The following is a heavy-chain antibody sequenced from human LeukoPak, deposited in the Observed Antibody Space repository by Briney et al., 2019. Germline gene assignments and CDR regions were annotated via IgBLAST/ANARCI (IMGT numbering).Heavy chain of an antibody. CDR2: IIPIFGTA. Sequence: ASVKVSCKASGGTFSSYAISWVRQAPGQGLEWMGGIIPIFGTANYAQKFQGRVTITTDESTSTAYTELSSLRSEDTAVYYCVRALTSGYYFDYWGQGTLVTVSS. D-gene: IGHD1-14*01. CDR3: VRALTSGYYFDY. J-gene: IGHJ4*02. V-gene: IGHV1-69*05. CDR1: GGTFSSYA.